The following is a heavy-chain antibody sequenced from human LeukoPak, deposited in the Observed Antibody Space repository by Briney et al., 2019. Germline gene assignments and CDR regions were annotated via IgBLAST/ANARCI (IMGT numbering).Heavy chain of an antibody. V-gene: IGHV4-39*07. CDR2: IYNSGST. J-gene: IGHJ4*02. CDR1: GGSISSSSYY. CDR3: ARDLRVRGAAYFDY. D-gene: IGHD3-10*01. Sequence: SETLSLTCTVFGGSISSSSYYWGWIRQPPGKGLEWIGTIYNSGSTYYNPSLKSRVIISVDTSKNQFSLKLNSVTAADTAVYYCARDLRVRGAAYFDYWGQGALVTVSS.